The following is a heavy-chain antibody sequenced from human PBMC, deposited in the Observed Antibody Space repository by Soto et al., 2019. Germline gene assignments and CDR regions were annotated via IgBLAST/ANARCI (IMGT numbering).Heavy chain of an antibody. Sequence: SETLSLTCTASGGSISSGGYYWSWIRQHPGKGLEWIGSFYYSGSIIYNPSLRSRVSISGDTSSNQFSMSLTSVTAADTARYYCARMYSSGSGWFHPWGQGTLVTVSS. CDR2: FYYSGSI. J-gene: IGHJ5*02. D-gene: IGHD6-19*01. CDR3: ARMYSSGSGWFHP. V-gene: IGHV4-31*03. CDR1: GGSISSGGYY.